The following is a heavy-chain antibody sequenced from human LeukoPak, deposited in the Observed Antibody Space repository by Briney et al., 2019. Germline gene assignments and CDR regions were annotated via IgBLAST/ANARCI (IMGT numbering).Heavy chain of an antibody. Sequence: PGGSLRLSCAASGFTFSSYGMHWVRQAPGKGLEWVAFIRYDGSNKYYADSVKGRFTISRDNSKNTLYLQMNSLRAEDTAVYYCAKRKGSSWYGGNDAFDIWGQGTMVTVSS. CDR1: GFTFSSYG. V-gene: IGHV3-30*02. J-gene: IGHJ3*02. CDR3: AKRKGSSWYGGNDAFDI. CDR2: IRYDGSNK. D-gene: IGHD6-13*01.